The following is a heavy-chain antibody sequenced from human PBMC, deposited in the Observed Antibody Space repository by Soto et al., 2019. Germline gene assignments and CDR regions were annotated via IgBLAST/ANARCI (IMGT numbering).Heavy chain of an antibody. CDR3: AKARLLYYYESSGYMYDFDY. V-gene: IGHV3-23*01. D-gene: IGHD3-22*01. CDR2: ISGSGGST. CDR1: GFTFSSYA. J-gene: IGHJ4*02. Sequence: EVQLLESGGGLVQPGGSLRLSCAASGFTFSSYAMSWVRQAPGKGLGWVSAISGSGGSTYYADSVKGRFTISRDNSKNTLYLQMNSLRVEDTAVYYCAKARLLYYYESSGYMYDFDYWGQGTLVTVSS.